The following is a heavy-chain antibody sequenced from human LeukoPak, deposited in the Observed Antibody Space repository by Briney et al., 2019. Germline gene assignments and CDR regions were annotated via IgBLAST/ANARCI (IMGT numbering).Heavy chain of an antibody. CDR2: INPSGGST. J-gene: IGHJ4*02. Sequence: GALVKVSCKASGYTFTSYYMHWVRQAPGQGLEWMGIINPSGGSTSYAQKFQGRVTMTRDTSTSTVYMELSSLRSEDTAVYYCASESSGWYGNYWGQGTLVTVSS. CDR3: ASESSGWYGNY. V-gene: IGHV1-46*01. D-gene: IGHD6-19*01. CDR1: GYTFTSYY.